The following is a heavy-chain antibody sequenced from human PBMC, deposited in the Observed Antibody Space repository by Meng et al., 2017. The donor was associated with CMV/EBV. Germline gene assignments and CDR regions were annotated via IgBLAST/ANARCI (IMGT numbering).Heavy chain of an antibody. J-gene: IGHJ4*02. D-gene: IGHD4-17*01. Sequence: QLAVEVLGPTLVKPKDTLTLTCTVSGFSLSTSGVGVGWNRQPPGKALEWLALIYWDDDTRYSPSLKSRLTITKDTSKNQVVLTITNMDPVDTATYYCARGGLRGFDYWGQGTLAPSPQ. CDR3: ARGGLRGFDY. V-gene: IGHV2-5*02. CDR2: IYWDDDT. CDR1: GFSLSTSGVG.